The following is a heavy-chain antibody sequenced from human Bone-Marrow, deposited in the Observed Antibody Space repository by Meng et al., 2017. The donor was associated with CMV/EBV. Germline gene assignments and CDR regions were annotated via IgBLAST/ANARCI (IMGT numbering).Heavy chain of an antibody. D-gene: IGHD3-10*01. CDR1: GFTFSSYD. J-gene: IGHJ4*02. CDR3: AKAQGKGY. CDR2: ISGSGGRT. V-gene: IGHV3-23*01. Sequence: GESLKISCAASGFTFSSYDMIWVRQAPGKGLEWVSGISGSGGRTYYADSVKGRFTISRDNSKNTLYLQMNSLRAEDTAVYYCAKAQGKGYWGQGTLVTVSS.